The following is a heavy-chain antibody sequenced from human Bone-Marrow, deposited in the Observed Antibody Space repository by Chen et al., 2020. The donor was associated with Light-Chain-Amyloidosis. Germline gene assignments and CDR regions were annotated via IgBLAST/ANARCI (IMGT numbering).Heavy chain of an antibody. CDR3: ARDTTGRNYDILTGYYAIGYGMDV. Sequence: EVQLVESGGGLVQPGGSLRLSCAASGFTFSSYWMHWVRQAPGKGLVWVSRINSDGSSTSYADSVKGRFTISRDNAKNTLYLQMNSLGAEDTAVYYCARDTTGRNYDILTGYYAIGYGMDVWGQGTTVTVSS. J-gene: IGHJ6*02. CDR2: INSDGSST. V-gene: IGHV3-74*01. D-gene: IGHD3-9*01. CDR1: GFTFSSYW.